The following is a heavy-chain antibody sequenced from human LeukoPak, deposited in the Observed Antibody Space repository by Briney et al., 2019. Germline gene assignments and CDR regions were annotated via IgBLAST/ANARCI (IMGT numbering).Heavy chain of an antibody. CDR1: GFTFSRYW. D-gene: IGHD6-25*01. CDR2: IKQDGSEK. V-gene: IGHV3-7*03. CDR3: VRGPHIAATSY. Sequence: GGSLRLSCAASGFTFSRYWMSWVRQVPRKGLEWVANIKQDGSEKQYVDFVKGRFAISRDNAKKSLYLQINTLRAEDTAVYYCVRGPHIAATSYWGQGTLVTVSS. J-gene: IGHJ4*02.